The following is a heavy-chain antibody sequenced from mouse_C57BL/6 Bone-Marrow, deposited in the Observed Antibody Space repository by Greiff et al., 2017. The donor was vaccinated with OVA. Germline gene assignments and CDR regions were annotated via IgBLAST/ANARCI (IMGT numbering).Heavy chain of an antibody. CDR1: GYTFPSYW. J-gene: IGHJ4*01. CDR3: ARGEIYYSKIDYAMGG. Sequence: QVQLQQPGAELVKPGASVKMSCKASGYTFPSYWITWVKPRPGPGLEWIGDIYPGSGSTNYNEKFKSKATLTVNTSSRPAFLPLSSMTSEDSAVDYCARGEIYYSKIDYAMGGWGQGTSVTVAS. V-gene: IGHV1-55*01. CDR2: IYPGSGST. D-gene: IGHD2-5*01.